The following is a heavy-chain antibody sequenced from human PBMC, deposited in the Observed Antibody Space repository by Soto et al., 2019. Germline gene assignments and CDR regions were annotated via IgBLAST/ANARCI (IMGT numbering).Heavy chain of an antibody. CDR1: GFTCSHYA. J-gene: IGHJ4*02. V-gene: IGHV3-23*01. CDR3: AKTDKFNSQSSGWANRFDY. D-gene: IGHD6-19*01. CDR2: ITSGGST. Sequence: GVSLRLSCAASGFTCSHYAMTWVRQAPGKGLEWVSTITSGGSTFFGDTVKGRFTISRDNSKSTLYLQMNSLRAEDTAVYYCAKTDKFNSQSSGWANRFDYWGQGTLVTVSS.